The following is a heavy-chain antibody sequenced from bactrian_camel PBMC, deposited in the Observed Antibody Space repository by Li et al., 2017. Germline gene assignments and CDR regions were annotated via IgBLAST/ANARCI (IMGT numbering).Heavy chain of an antibody. Sequence: HVQLVESGGGSEQAGGSLRLSCEASRPQPQDTASLHTFDSACMGWFRQAPGKEREAVATIYTGGGGSAYYADSEKGRFTVSEDNAKNTVYLQMNNLKPEDTAMYSCATVLQGTLCRWENFGYWGQGTQVTVS. CDR2: IYTGGGGSA. CDR3: ATVLQGTLCRWENFGY. CDR1: RPQPQDTASLHTFDSA. D-gene: IGHD1*01. J-gene: IGHJ6*01. V-gene: IGHV3S54*01.